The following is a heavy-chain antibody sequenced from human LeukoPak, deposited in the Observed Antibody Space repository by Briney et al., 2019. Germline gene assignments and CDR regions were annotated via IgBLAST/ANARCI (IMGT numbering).Heavy chain of an antibody. CDR1: GFTFSSYN. Sequence: EPGGSMRLSCTASGFTFSSYNMSWDRQAQGKGLEWISYITSSSSTIYYAVSGKGRFISSRDNAKNSLYLQMNSLRADDTAVYYCARDRYCTGTSCYTADYWGQGTLVTVSS. CDR3: ARDRYCTGTSCYTADY. J-gene: IGHJ4*02. V-gene: IGHV3-48*04. CDR2: ITSSSSTI. D-gene: IGHD2-2*02.